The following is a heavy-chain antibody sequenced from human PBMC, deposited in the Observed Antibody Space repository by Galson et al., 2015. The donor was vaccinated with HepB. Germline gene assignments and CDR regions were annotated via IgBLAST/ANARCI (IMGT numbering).Heavy chain of an antibody. CDR3: ARDARHRPILFDP. D-gene: IGHD3-3*01. V-gene: IGHV3-7*03. CDR2: INQDGSEK. CDR1: QLVLGDYW. Sequence: SLRLSCAGSQLVLGDYWMSWVRQAPGKGLEWVACINQDGSEKNYVDSVKGRFTISRDNARNSLFLQMNTLRVEDTAVYYCARDARHRPILFDPWGQGTLVTVSS. J-gene: IGHJ5*02.